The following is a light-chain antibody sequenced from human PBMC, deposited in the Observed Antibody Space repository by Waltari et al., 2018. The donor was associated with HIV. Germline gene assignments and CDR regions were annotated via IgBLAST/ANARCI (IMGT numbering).Light chain of an antibody. CDR3: HAWDSSTVV. Sequence: SYELTQPPSVSMSPGQTASISCSGYELRYKFVCWYKQKPGQSPVLVIYQDTKRPSGIPERFSGSNSGNTATLTISGTQAMDEADYYCHAWDSSTVVFGGGTKLTVL. V-gene: IGLV3-1*01. J-gene: IGLJ2*01. CDR2: QDT. CDR1: ELRYKF.